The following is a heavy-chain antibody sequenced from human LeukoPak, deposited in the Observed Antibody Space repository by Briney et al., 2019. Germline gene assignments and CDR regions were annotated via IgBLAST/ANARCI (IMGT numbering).Heavy chain of an antibody. Sequence: PSETLSLTCTVSGGSISSYYWSWIRQPAGKGLEWIGRMYVSGSTNYNPSLKSRVTMSVDTSKNQFSLKLSSVTAADTAVYYCARDGRGTSLVDSMGVWGRGTTVTVSS. V-gene: IGHV4-4*07. CDR3: ARDGRGTSLVDSMGV. CDR1: GGSISSYY. CDR2: MYVSGST. J-gene: IGHJ6*04. D-gene: IGHD2-2*01.